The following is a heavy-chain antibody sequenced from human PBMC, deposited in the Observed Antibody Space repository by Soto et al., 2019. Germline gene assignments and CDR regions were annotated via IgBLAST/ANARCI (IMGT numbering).Heavy chain of an antibody. CDR2: IYYSGST. V-gene: IGHV4-59*01. CDR3: ARAAYSSSFWFDH. Sequence: LSLTCTVSGGSISSYYWSWIRQPPGKGLEWIGYIYYSGSTNYNPSLKSRVTISVDTSKNQFSLKLSSVTAADTAVYYCARAAYSSSFWFDHWGQGPLATVSS. CDR1: GGSISSYY. J-gene: IGHJ5*02. D-gene: IGHD6-13*01.